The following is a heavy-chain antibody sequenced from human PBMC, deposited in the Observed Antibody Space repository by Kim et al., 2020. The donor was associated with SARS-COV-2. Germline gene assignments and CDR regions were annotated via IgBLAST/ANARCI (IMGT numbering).Heavy chain of an antibody. CDR2: IWDDGSNK. J-gene: IGHJ6*02. CDR3: AKDGGRDGYDYIWGSYRPNYYYYGMDV. Sequence: GGSLRLSCAASGFTFSSYGMHWVRQAPAKGLEWVAVIWDDGSNKYYADSVKGRFTISRDNSKNTLYLQMNSLRAEDTAVYYCAKDGGRDGYDYIWGSYRPNYYYYGMDVWGQGTTVTVSS. CDR1: GFTFSSYG. D-gene: IGHD3-16*02. V-gene: IGHV3-33*06.